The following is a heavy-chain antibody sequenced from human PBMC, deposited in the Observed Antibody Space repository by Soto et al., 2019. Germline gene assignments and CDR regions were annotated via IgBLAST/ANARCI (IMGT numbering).Heavy chain of an antibody. CDR1: GGSISSYY. CDR2: INHSGST. V-gene: IGHV4-34*01. D-gene: IGHD2-2*01. Sequence: PSETLSLICTVSGGSISSYYWSWIRQPPGKGLEWIGEINHSGSTNYNPSLKSRVTISVDTSKNQFSLKLSSVTAADTAVYYCARGQYCSSTFCSNYWFDPWGQGTLVTVSS. J-gene: IGHJ5*02. CDR3: ARGQYCSSTFCSNYWFDP.